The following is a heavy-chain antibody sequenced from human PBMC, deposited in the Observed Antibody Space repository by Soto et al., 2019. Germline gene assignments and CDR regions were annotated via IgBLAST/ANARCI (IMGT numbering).Heavy chain of an antibody. D-gene: IGHD3-10*01. J-gene: IGHJ3*02. Sequence: PSETLSLTCTVSGASLSSGYYYWGWIRQPPGKGLEWIGSIHYSESSYFYPSLQSRVTISLDTSQNQISLNLSSVTAADTAVYYCARSRGPRNRNVFDIWGQGTMVT. V-gene: IGHV4-39*01. CDR3: ARSRGPRNRNVFDI. CDR2: IHYSESS. CDR1: GASLSSGYYY.